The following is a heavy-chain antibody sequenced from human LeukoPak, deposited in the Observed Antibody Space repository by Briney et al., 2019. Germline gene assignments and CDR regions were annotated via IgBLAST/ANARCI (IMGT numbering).Heavy chain of an antibody. J-gene: IGHJ4*02. CDR3: ARDLAKDYYDSSGYPPDY. CDR1: GGTFNSYA. V-gene: IGHV1-69*04. D-gene: IGHD3-22*01. CDR2: IIPIFGIA. Sequence: SVKVSCKASGGTFNSYAISWVRQAPGQGLEWMGRIIPIFGIANYAQKFQGRVTITADKSTSTAYMELSSLRSEDTAVYYCARDLAKDYYDSSGYPPDYWGQGTLVTVSS.